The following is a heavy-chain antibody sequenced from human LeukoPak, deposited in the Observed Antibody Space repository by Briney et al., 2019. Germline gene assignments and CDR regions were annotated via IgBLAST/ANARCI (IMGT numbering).Heavy chain of an antibody. J-gene: IGHJ4*02. CDR1: GYTFTGYY. CDR2: INPNSGGT. V-gene: IGHV1-2*02. CDR3: AAVSSGSYLRVHY. D-gene: IGHD1-26*01. Sequence: ASVKVSCKASGYTFTGYYVHWVRQAPGQGLEWMGWINPNSGGTNYAQKFQGRVTMTRDTSISTAYMELSRLRSDDTAVYYCAAVSSGSYLRVHYWGQGTLVTVSS.